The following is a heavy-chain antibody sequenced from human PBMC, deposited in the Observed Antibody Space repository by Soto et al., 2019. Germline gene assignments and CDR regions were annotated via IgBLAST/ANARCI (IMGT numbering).Heavy chain of an antibody. J-gene: IGHJ4*02. CDR1: GGSISSGGYY. CDR2: IYYSGST. V-gene: IGHV4-31*03. D-gene: IGHD2-2*01. CDR3: ARSSTSANYFDY. Sequence: QVQLQESGPGLVKPSQTLSLTCTVSGGSISSGGYYWSWIRQHPGKGLEWIGYIYYSGSTYYNPSLKSRVTISVDTSKNQVSLKLRSVTAADTAVYYCARSSTSANYFDYWGQGTLVTVSS.